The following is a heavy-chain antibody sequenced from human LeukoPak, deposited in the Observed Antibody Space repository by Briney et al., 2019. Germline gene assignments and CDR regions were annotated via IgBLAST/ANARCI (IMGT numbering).Heavy chain of an antibody. CDR3: AADGPYSSGWYDY. J-gene: IGHJ4*02. Sequence: GGSLRLSCAASGFTFSSYGMHWVRQAPGKGLEWVAVISYDGSNKYYADSVKGRFTISRDNSKNTLYLQMNSLRAEDTAVYYCAADGPYSSGWYDYWGQGTLVTVSS. V-gene: IGHV3-30*03. CDR1: GFTFSSYG. CDR2: ISYDGSNK. D-gene: IGHD6-19*01.